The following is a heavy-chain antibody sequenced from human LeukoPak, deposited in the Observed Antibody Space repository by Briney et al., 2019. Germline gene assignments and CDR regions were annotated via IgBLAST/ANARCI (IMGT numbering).Heavy chain of an antibody. D-gene: IGHD1-1*01. CDR2: INPSGGST. CDR1: GYTFTSYY. Sequence: ASVKVSCKASGYTFTSYYMHWVRQAPGQGLEWMGIINPSGGSTSYAQKFQGSVTMTRDMSTSTVYMELSSLRSEDTAVYYCARDLEEPNLEPYAFDIWGQGTMVTVSS. J-gene: IGHJ3*02. V-gene: IGHV1-46*01. CDR3: ARDLEEPNLEPYAFDI.